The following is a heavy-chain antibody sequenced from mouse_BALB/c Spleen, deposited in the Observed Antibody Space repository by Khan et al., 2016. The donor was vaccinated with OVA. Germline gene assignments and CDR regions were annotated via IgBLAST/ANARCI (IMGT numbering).Heavy chain of an antibody. CDR2: ISYSGNT. D-gene: IGHD1-1*01. J-gene: IGHJ2*01. CDR1: GYSITSDYA. Sequence: EVQLQESGPGLVKPSQSLSLTCTVTGYSITSDYAWNWIRQFPGNKLEWTGYISYSGNTKYNPSLKSRISITRDTSENQFCLQLNSVTIEDTATYYCARIYGGDFDYWGQGTTLTVSS. V-gene: IGHV3-2*02. CDR3: ARIYGGDFDY.